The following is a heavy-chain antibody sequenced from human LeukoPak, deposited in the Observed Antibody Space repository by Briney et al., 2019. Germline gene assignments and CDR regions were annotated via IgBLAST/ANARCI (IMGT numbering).Heavy chain of an antibody. J-gene: IGHJ5*02. CDR3: ARLRYSSGPRMGFDP. D-gene: IGHD2-15*01. CDR1: GGSFSDYF. CDR2: VNHSGSA. V-gene: IGHV4-34*01. Sequence: PSETLSLTCAVYGGSFSDYFWSWIRQSPGKGLEWIGEVNHSGSANYNPSLKSRVTISVDTSKNQFSLKLSSVTAADTAVYYCARLRYSSGPRMGFDPWGQGTLVTVSS.